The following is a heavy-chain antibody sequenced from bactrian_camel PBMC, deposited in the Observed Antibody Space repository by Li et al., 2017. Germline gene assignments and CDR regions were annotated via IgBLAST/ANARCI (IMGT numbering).Heavy chain of an antibody. V-gene: IGHV3S53*01. Sequence: HVQLVESGGGSVQAGGSLRLSCVASGDRDTINTMAWLRQAPGREREAVARWTKDGATAYGEFVEGRFTISQDKAKNAMYLQMNSLKPEDAGLYYCAAGWTVIPGAACEYKSRGRGTQVTVSS. D-gene: IGHD1*01. CDR3: AAGWTVIPGAACEYKS. CDR1: GDRDTINT. J-gene: IGHJ4*01. CDR2: WTKDGAT.